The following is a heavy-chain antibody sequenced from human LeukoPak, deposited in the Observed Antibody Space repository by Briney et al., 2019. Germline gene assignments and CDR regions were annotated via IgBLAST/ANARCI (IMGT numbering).Heavy chain of an antibody. CDR3: ARGYSSGWFPGVTDY. CDR2: INHSGST. Sequence: SETLSLTCAVYGGSFSGYYWSWIRQPPGKGLEWIGEINHSGSTNYNPSLKSRVTISVDTSKNQFSLKLSSVTAADTAMYYCARGYSSGWFPGVTDYWGREPWSPSPQ. CDR1: GGSFSGYY. J-gene: IGHJ4*02. D-gene: IGHD6-19*01. V-gene: IGHV4-34*01.